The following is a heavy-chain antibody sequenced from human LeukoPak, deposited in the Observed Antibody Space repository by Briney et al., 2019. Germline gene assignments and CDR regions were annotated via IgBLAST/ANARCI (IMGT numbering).Heavy chain of an antibody. Sequence: GGPLRLSCAASGFTFSSYNMNWVRQAPGKGLEWVSSISGSSGHIYYADSVKGRFTISRDNAKNSLYLQMNSLRAEDTAVYYCARVLIVIIPAGLDYWGQGTLVTVSS. CDR3: ARVLIVIIPAGLDY. CDR2: ISGSSGHI. J-gene: IGHJ4*02. D-gene: IGHD2-2*01. CDR1: GFTFSSYN. V-gene: IGHV3-21*01.